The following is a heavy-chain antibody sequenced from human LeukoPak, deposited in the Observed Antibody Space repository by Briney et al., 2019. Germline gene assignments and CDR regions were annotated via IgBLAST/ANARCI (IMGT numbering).Heavy chain of an antibody. D-gene: IGHD3-22*01. J-gene: IGHJ4*02. V-gene: IGHV2-5*01. CDR2: IYWNDDK. Sequence: SGPTLVKPTQTLTLTCTFSGFSLSTSGVGVGWIRQPPGKALEWLALIYWNDDKRYSPSLKSRLTITKDTSKNQVVLTMTNMDPVDTATYYCARILYYYDSSGYLIDYWGQGTLVTVSS. CDR1: GFSLSTSGVG. CDR3: ARILYYYDSSGYLIDY.